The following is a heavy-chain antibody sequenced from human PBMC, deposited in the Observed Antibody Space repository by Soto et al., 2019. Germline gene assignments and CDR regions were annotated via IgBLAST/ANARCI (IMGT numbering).Heavy chain of an antibody. CDR3: ARDPYEEYSGYDWRGGGESYYYYYMDV. D-gene: IGHD5-12*01. CDR2: ISSSGSTI. V-gene: IGHV3-11*01. J-gene: IGHJ6*03. Sequence: GGSLRLSCAASGFTFSDYYMSWIRQAPGKGLEWVSYISSSGSTIYYADSVKGRFTISRDNAKNSLYLQMNSLRAEDTAVYYCARDPYEEYSGYDWRGGGESYYYYYMDVWGKGTTVTVSS. CDR1: GFTFSDYY.